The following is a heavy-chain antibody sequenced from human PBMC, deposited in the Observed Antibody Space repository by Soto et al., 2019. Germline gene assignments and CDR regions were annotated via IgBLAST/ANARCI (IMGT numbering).Heavy chain of an antibody. V-gene: IGHV1-69*06. J-gene: IGHJ6*02. Sequence: QEELVQSGAEVKNPGSSVKVSCKASGGTFTTYGITWVRQAPGQGLEWMGEVIPTFGRPRYAPKFQGSVTRIADTYTNTAYMELRGLTSEDMCFYCCARGGFYGGKYPVYGLDVGGRGTTVTVSS. CDR2: VIPTFGRP. CDR3: ARGGFYGGKYPVYGLDV. CDR1: GGTFTTYG. D-gene: IGHD1-26*01.